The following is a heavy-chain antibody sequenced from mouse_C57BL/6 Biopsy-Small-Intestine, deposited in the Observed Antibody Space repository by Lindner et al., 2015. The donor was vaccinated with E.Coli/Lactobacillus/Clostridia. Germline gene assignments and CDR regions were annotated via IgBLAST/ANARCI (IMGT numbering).Heavy chain of an antibody. Sequence: SVKVSCKASGYTFADYYIHWVRQAPGQGLEWLAWINPKSGGTNYGKTFQGRVTMTRDTSISTAYMELSRLRSDDTAVYYCVRGTWSSLGGSYFDYWGQGSLVTVSS. CDR3: VRGTWSSLGGSYFDY. J-gene: IGHJ4*01. D-gene: IGHD1-1*02. CDR2: INPKSGGT. V-gene: IGHV1-84*02. CDR1: GYTFADYY.